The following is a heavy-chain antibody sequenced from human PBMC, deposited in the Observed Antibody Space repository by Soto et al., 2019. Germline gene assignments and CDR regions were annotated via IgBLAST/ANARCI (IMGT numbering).Heavy chain of an antibody. CDR1: GLSFGSYA. J-gene: IGHJ4*02. Sequence: LRLSCAASGLSFGSYALSWVRQAPGKGLEWVSTISGSDGKTFYADSVKGRFSISRDTSQNTLYLQMNSLRADDTAIYYCARWSYLDYWGQGTRVTVSS. V-gene: IGHV3-23*01. CDR2: ISGSDGKT. CDR3: ARWSYLDY. D-gene: IGHD3-3*01.